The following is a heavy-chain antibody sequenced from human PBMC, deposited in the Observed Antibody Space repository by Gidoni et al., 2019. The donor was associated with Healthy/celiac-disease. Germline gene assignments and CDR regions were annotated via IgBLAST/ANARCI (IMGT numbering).Heavy chain of an antibody. Sequence: VQLVESVGGLVQPGRSLRLSCAASVFSFSGCGLHWVRQAPGKGLEWVAVIWYDGSNKNYAGSVKGRFTISRDNSKNTLYLQMNSLRAEDTAVYYCARDVRYCSGGSCYPDNWFDPWGQGTLVTVSS. J-gene: IGHJ5*02. CDR2: IWYDGSNK. CDR1: VFSFSGCG. V-gene: IGHV3-33*01. CDR3: ARDVRYCSGGSCYPDNWFDP. D-gene: IGHD2-15*01.